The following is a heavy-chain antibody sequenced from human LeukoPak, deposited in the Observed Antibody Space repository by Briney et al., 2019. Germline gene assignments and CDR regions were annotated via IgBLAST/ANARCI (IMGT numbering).Heavy chain of an antibody. D-gene: IGHD2-15*01. Sequence: PGGSLRLSCAASGFTFRSYWMHWVRQAPGKGLVWVSRINRDGSSTNYADSVKGRFTISRDNAKNSMFLQMNSLRAEDTAVYYCARGYCSGGSCHFDSWGQGTLVTVSS. CDR2: INRDGSST. CDR3: ARGYCSGGSCHFDS. V-gene: IGHV3-74*01. CDR1: GFTFRSYW. J-gene: IGHJ4*02.